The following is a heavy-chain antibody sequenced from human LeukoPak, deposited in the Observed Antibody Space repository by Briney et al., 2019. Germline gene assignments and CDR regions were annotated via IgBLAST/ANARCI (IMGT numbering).Heavy chain of an antibody. V-gene: IGHV4-34*01. D-gene: IGHD1-26*01. CDR2: INHSGST. CDR1: GGSFSGYY. CDR3: VRDSLAFDI. Sequence: SETLSLTCAVYGGSFSGYYWSWIRQPPGKGLEWIGEINHSGSTNYNPSLKSRVTISVDTSKNQFSLKLSSVTAADTAVYYCVRDSLAFDIWGQGTMVTVSS. J-gene: IGHJ3*02.